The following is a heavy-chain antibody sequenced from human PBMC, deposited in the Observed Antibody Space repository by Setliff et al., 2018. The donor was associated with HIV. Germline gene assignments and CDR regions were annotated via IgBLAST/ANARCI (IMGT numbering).Heavy chain of an antibody. V-gene: IGHV3-15*01. CDR1: GFTFSSYS. D-gene: IGHD3-10*01. J-gene: IGHJ4*02. CDR2: IKSKADGGAT. CDR3: TTDLIIRGVIIDGALR. Sequence: GGSLRLSCAASGFTFSSYSMTWVRQAPGKGLEWVGRIKSKADGGATDYAAPVKGRFSISRDDSKNMLYLQMNSLETEDTAVYYCTTDLIIRGVIIDGALRWGQGTLVTVSS.